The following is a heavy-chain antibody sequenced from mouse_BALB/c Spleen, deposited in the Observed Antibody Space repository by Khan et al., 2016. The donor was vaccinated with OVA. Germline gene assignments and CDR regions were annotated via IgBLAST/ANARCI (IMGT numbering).Heavy chain of an antibody. Sequence: EVELVESGGGLVQPGGSLRLSCATSGFTFTDYYMSWVRQPPGKALEWLGFIRNKANGYTTEYSASVKGRFTISRDNSQSILYLQMNTLRAEDSATYDCASDNPIPMDYWGQGTSVTVSS. CDR1: GFTFTDYY. CDR3: ASDNPIPMDY. D-gene: IGHD2-14*01. CDR2: IRNKANGYTT. J-gene: IGHJ4*01. V-gene: IGHV7-3*02.